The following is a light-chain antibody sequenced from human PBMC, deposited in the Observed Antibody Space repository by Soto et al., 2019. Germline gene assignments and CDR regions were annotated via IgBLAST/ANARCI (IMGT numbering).Light chain of an antibody. CDR1: QSISSW. J-gene: IGKJ1*01. V-gene: IGKV1-5*01. Sequence: DIQMAQSPSTLSASVGDRVTITCRASQSISSWLAWYRQKPGKAPKLLIYDASSLESGVPSRFSGSGSGTEFTLTISSLQPEDFATYYCQHYDSYPWTFGQGTKVEIK. CDR2: DAS. CDR3: QHYDSYPWT.